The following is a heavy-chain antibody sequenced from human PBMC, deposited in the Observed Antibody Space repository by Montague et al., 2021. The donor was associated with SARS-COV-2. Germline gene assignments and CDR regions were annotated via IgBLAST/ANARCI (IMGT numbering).Heavy chain of an antibody. CDR2: MHYRGTT. V-gene: IGHV4-59*02. CDR1: GGSVSPYY. D-gene: IGHD5-18*01. J-gene: IGHJ4*02. Sequence: SETLSLTCTISGGSVSPYYWSWIRQPPGKGLEWIGYMHYRGTTNYNPSPASRVTMSLDTSENQFSMQLTSVAAAETAVYFCARGRDERGYSFGYYYFDLWGQGTLVTVSS. CDR3: ARGRDERGYSFGYYYFDL.